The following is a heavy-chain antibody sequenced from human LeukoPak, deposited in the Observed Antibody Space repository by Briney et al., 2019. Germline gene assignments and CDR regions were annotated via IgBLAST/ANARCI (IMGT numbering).Heavy chain of an antibody. J-gene: IGHJ6*02. D-gene: IGHD1-26*01. V-gene: IGHV1-18*01. CDR3: ARKYSGMDV. Sequence: AASVTVSCTASGYTFINYGVTWVRQAPGQGLEWMGWISAHNGNTNYPQKLQGRVTMTTDTSTSTAYMELRSLRSDDTAVYYCARKYSGMDVWGQGTTVTVSS. CDR1: GYTFINYG. CDR2: ISAHNGNT.